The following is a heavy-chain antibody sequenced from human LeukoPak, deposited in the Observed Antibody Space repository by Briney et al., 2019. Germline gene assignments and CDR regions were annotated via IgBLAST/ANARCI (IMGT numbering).Heavy chain of an antibody. CDR3: ARKRPNYFDY. V-gene: IGHV3-48*01. CDR1: GFTFSRFN. Sequence: GGSLRLSCAASGFTFSRFNMNWLRQAPGKGLEWLSYISTTGTIYYAESVKGRFSISRDNAKNSLYLQMNSLRPEDTALYYCARKRPNYFDYWGQGTLVTVSS. CDR2: ISTTGTI. J-gene: IGHJ4*02.